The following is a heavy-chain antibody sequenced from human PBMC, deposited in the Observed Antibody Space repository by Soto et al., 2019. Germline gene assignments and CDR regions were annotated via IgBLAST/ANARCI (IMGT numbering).Heavy chain of an antibody. Sequence: HPGGSLRLSCAASGFTFSSQAMSWVRQAPGKGLELVSGISGSGGSTYYADSVKGRFTISRDNSKNTLYLQMNSLRAEDTAVYYCAKKGGGGRNYYYSMDVWGQGTTVTVS. CDR3: AKKGGGGRNYYYSMDV. J-gene: IGHJ6*02. D-gene: IGHD2-15*01. CDR2: ISGSGGST. CDR1: GFTFSSQA. V-gene: IGHV3-23*01.